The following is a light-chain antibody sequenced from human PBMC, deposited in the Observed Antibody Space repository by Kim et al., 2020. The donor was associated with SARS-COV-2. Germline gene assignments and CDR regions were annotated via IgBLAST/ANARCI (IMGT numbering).Light chain of an antibody. Sequence: LSPGERATLSCRASQGVSSYLAWYQHKPGQAPRLLIYDASSRATGIPARFSGSGSGTDFTLTISSLEPEDFAVYYCQQRSNWPLTFGGGTKVDIK. V-gene: IGKV3-11*01. J-gene: IGKJ4*01. CDR1: QGVSSY. CDR3: QQRSNWPLT. CDR2: DAS.